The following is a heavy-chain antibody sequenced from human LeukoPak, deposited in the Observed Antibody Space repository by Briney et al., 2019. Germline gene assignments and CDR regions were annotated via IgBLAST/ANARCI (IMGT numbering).Heavy chain of an antibody. V-gene: IGHV4-39*07. J-gene: IGHJ1*01. CDR1: GGSISSSSYY. Sequence: SETLSLTCTVSGGSISSSSYYWGWIRQPPGKGLEWIGSIYYSGSTYYNPSLKSRVTISVDTSKNQFSLKLSSVTAADTAVYYCARAYDSSGYYAEYFQHWGQGTLVTVSS. CDR2: IYYSGST. CDR3: ARAYDSSGYYAEYFQH. D-gene: IGHD3-22*01.